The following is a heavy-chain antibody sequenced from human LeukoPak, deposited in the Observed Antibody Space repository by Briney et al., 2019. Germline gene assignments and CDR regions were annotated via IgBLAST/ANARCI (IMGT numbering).Heavy chain of an antibody. CDR2: VWYDGSNK. CDR3: ARDLFPRVVRGAPSDY. D-gene: IGHD3-10*01. Sequence: PGRSLRLSCAASGFTFSSYGMHWVRQAPGKGLEWVAVVWYDGSNKYYADSVKGRFTISRDNSKNTLYLQMNSLRAEDTAVYYCARDLFPRVVRGAPSDYWGQGTLVTVSS. V-gene: IGHV3-33*08. J-gene: IGHJ4*02. CDR1: GFTFSSYG.